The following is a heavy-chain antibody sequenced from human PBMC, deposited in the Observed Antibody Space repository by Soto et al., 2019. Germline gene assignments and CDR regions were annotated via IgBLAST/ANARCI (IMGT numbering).Heavy chain of an antibody. CDR1: GGTFSSYA. Sequence: GASVKVSCKASGGTFSSYAISWVRQAPGQGLEWMGGIIPIFGTANYAQKFQGRVTITADESTSTAYMELSSLRSEDTAVYYCARPRVTTLDAFDIWGQGTMVTVSS. V-gene: IGHV1-69*13. CDR2: IIPIFGTA. J-gene: IGHJ3*02. CDR3: ARPRVTTLDAFDI. D-gene: IGHD3-3*01.